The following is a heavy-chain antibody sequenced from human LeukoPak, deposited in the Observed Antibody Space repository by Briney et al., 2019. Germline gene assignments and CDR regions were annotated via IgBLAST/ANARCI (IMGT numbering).Heavy chain of an antibody. V-gene: IGHV4-59*08. Sequence: SETLSLTCTVSGGSISSYYWTWIRQPPGKGLEWIGYIYFRGSTNYNPSLKSRVTISVDTSKNQFSLKLSSVTAADTAVYYCARHSSGIDFWGQGTLVTVSS. D-gene: IGHD6-25*01. CDR2: IYFRGST. CDR1: GGSISSYY. CDR3: ARHSSGIDF. J-gene: IGHJ4*02.